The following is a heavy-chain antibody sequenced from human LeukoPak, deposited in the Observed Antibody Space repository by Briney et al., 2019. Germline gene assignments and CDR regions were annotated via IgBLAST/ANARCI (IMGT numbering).Heavy chain of an antibody. CDR1: GGTFSSYA. V-gene: IGHV1-18*01. J-gene: IGHJ6*02. CDR3: ATHDILTGHYGMDV. D-gene: IGHD3-9*01. CDR2: ISAYNGNT. Sequence: GASVKVSCKASGGTFSSYAISWVRQAPGQGLEWMGRISAYNGNTNYAQKLQGRVTMTTDTSTSTAYMELRSLRSDDTAVYYCATHDILTGHYGMDVWGQGTTVTVSS.